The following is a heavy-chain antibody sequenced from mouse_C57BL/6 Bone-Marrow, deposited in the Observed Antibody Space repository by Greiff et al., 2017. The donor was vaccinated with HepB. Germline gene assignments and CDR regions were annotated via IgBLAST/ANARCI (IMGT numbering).Heavy chain of an antibody. D-gene: IGHD1-1*01. CDR1: GYTFTSYW. J-gene: IGHJ2*01. CDR3: ARLGGYYGGFDY. CDR2: IHPNSGST. V-gene: IGHV1-64*01. Sequence: QVQLKQPGAELVKPGASVKLSCKASGYTFTSYWMHWVKQRPGQGLEWIGMIHPNSGSTNYNEKFKSKATLTVDKSSSTAYMQLSSLTSEDSAVYYCARLGGYYGGFDYWGQGTTLTVSS.